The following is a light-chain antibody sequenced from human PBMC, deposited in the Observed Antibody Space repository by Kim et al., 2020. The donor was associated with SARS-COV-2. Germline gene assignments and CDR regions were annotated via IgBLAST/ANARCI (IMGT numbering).Light chain of an antibody. V-gene: IGLV3-19*01. CDR3: HSRDSSGNHPWV. J-gene: IGLJ3*02. CDR2: GKN. Sequence: SSELTQDPAVSVALGQTVRITCQGDSLRSYYASWYQQKPGQAPVLVIYGKNNRPSGIPDRFSGSSSGNTASLTITGAQAEDEADYYCHSRDSSGNHPWVF. CDR1: SLRSYY.